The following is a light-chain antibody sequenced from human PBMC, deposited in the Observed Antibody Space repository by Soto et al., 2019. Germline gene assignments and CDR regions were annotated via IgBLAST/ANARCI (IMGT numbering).Light chain of an antibody. CDR3: SSYTSSSAYD. Sequence: QSVLTQPASVSGSPGQSITISCTGTSSDVGGYNSVSWYQQHPGKAPKLMIYDVSNRPSGVSNRFSGSKSGNTASLTISGLQAEDEADYYCSSYTSSSAYDFGTGTKLTVL. CDR1: SSDVGGYNS. CDR2: DVS. J-gene: IGLJ1*01. V-gene: IGLV2-14*01.